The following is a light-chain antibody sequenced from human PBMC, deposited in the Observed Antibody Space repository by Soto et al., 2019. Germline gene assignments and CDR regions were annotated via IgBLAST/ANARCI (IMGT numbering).Light chain of an antibody. Sequence: EIVLTQSPGTLSLSPGERATLSCRSSPSVSSSYLAWYQQKPGQAPRLLIYDASNRATGIPDRFSGSGSGTDFTLTISRLEPEDFALYYWQQYGNSPTFGQGTKVEIK. CDR2: DAS. CDR3: QQYGNSPT. V-gene: IGKV3-20*01. J-gene: IGKJ1*01. CDR1: PSVSSSY.